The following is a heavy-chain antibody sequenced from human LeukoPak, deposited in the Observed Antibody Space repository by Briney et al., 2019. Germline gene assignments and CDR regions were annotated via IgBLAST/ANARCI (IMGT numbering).Heavy chain of an antibody. V-gene: IGHV4-59*01. D-gene: IGHD2-2*01. CDR1: GGSISSYY. CDR3: ARSQYQLLDFDP. J-gene: IGHJ5*02. Sequence: PSETLSLTCTVTGGSISSYYWSWIRQPTGKGMECLGYIYYSGSTNYNPSLKSRVTISVDTSKNQFSLKLSSVTAADTAVYYCARSQYQLLDFDPWGQGTLVTVSS. CDR2: IYYSGST.